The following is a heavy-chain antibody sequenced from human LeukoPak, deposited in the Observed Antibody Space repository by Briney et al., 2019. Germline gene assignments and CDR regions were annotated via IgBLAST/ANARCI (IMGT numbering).Heavy chain of an antibody. D-gene: IGHD3-22*01. CDR2: ISAYNGNT. Sequence: GASVKVSCKASGYTFTSYGISWVRQAPGQGLEWMGWISAYNGNTNYAQKLQGRVTMTTDTSTSTAYMELRSLRSDDTAVYYCARWDSSGYYQPDAFDIWGQGTMVTVPS. CDR1: GYTFTSYG. J-gene: IGHJ3*02. V-gene: IGHV1-18*01. CDR3: ARWDSSGYYQPDAFDI.